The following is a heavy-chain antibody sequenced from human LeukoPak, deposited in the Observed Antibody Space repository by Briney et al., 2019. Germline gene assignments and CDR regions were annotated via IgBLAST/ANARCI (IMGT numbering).Heavy chain of an antibody. CDR1: GFTFSSYS. CDR2: ISSSSSYI. CDR3: ARGSSNVAARNNWFGS. D-gene: IGHD6-6*01. Sequence: GGSLRLSCAASGFTFSSYSMNWVRQAPGKGLEWVSCISSSSSYIYYADSVKGRFTTSRDNAKNSLYLQMNSLRAEDTAVYYCARGSSNVAARNNWFGSWGQGTLVIVSS. V-gene: IGHV3-21*01. J-gene: IGHJ5*01.